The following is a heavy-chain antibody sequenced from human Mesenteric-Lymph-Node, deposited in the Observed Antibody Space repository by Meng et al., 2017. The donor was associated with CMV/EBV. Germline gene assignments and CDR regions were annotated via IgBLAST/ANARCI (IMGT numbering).Heavy chain of an antibody. V-gene: IGHV3-11*01. CDR3: ARDITMFRGSVPYSYGMDV. J-gene: IGHJ6*02. Sequence: GESLKISCAASGFTFSDYYMSWIRQAPGKGLEWVSYISSSGSTIYYADSVKGRFTISRDNDRDSLYLQMTSLRAEDTAVYYCARDITMFRGSVPYSYGMDVWGQGTAVTVSS. D-gene: IGHD3-10*01. CDR2: ISSSGSTI. CDR1: GFTFSDYY.